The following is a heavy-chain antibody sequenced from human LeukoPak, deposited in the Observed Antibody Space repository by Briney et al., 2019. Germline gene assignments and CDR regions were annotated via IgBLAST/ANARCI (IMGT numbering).Heavy chain of an antibody. J-gene: IGHJ5*02. Sequence: ASVKVSCKASGYTFTSYYMHWVRQAPGQGLEWMGIINPSGGSTNYAQKLQGRVTMTTDTSTSTAYMELGSLRSDDTAVYYCARDRGGYCSSTSCYSWFDPWGQGTLVTVSS. D-gene: IGHD2-2*01. CDR2: INPSGGST. CDR1: GYTFTSYY. CDR3: ARDRGGYCSSTSCYSWFDP. V-gene: IGHV1-46*01.